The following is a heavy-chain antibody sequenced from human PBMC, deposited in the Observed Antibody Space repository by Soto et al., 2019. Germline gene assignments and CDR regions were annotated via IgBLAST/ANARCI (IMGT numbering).Heavy chain of an antibody. CDR1: GFTFRTFG. J-gene: IGHJ6*02. V-gene: IGHV3-21*01. Sequence: GGSLRLSCAASGFTFRTFGMNWVRQAPGKGLEWVSFISGSGSNIYYADSVKGRFTISRDNARNSLFLQMNSPRAEDTAVFYCARGHGMDVWGQGTTVTVSS. CDR3: ARGHGMDV. CDR2: ISGSGSNI.